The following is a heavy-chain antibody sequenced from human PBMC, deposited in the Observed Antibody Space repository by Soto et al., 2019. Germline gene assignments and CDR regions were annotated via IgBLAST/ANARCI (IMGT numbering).Heavy chain of an antibody. CDR2: HYSGGST. D-gene: IGHD1-26*01. Sequence: LRLSCAISGVSVSSNYLSWVRRAPGKGLEWVSVHYSGGSTYYADSVQGRFTISRDKSNNTLYLQMRRVRAEDTAVYFCARHRHPRGTVGATSPLDPWGQGTQVTVSS. V-gene: IGHV3-66*04. CDR1: GVSVSSNY. CDR3: ARHRHPRGTVGATSPLDP. J-gene: IGHJ5*02.